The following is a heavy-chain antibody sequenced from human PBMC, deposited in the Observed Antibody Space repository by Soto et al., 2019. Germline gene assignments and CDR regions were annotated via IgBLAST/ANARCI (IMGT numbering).Heavy chain of an antibody. V-gene: IGHV3-73*01. CDR2: IRSKPNTDAT. CDR3: TRHVYCSGGSCYSGYYYYMDV. CDR1: GFTFSDSA. J-gene: IGHJ6*03. D-gene: IGHD2-15*01. Sequence: EVQLVESGGGLVQPGGSLKLSCAASGFTFSDSAMQWVRQASGKGLEWVGRIRSKPNTDATAYAASVKGRFTISRDDSRNTAYLQMNSLKTEDTAVYYCTRHVYCSGGSCYSGYYYYMDVWGKGTTVTVSS.